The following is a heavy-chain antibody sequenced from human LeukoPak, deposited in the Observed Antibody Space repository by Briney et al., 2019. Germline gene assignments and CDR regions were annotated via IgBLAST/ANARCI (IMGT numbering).Heavy chain of an antibody. CDR2: ISYDGSNK. CDR3: AKDVSWNGVDY. V-gene: IGHV3-30*04. Sequence: PGGSLRLSCAASGFTFSSYAMHWVRQAPGKGLEWVAVISYDGSNKYYADSVKGRFTISRDNSKNTLYLQMNSLRAEDTAVYYCAKDVSWNGVDYWGQGTLVTVSS. CDR1: GFTFSSYA. J-gene: IGHJ4*02. D-gene: IGHD1-1*01.